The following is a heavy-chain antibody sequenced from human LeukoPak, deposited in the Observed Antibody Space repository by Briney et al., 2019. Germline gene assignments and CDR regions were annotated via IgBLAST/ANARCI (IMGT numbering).Heavy chain of an antibody. J-gene: IGHJ4*02. V-gene: IGHV3-48*01. CDR2: ISSSSSTI. CDR3: ARAPYYDFWSGYYFDY. Sequence: GGSLRLSCAASGFTFSSYSMNWVRQAPGKGLEWVSYISSSSSTIYYADSVKGRFTISRDKAKNSLYLQMNSLRAEDTAVYYRARAPYYDFWSGYYFDYWGQGTLVTVSS. CDR1: GFTFSSYS. D-gene: IGHD3-3*01.